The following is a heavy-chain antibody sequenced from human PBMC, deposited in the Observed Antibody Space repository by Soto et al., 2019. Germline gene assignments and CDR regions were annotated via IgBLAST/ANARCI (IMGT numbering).Heavy chain of an antibody. J-gene: IGHJ5*02. D-gene: IGHD3-3*02. V-gene: IGHV4-39*01. CDR1: GDSIISSDFY. CDR3: ARHSLALRKNNWFDP. CDR2: IFYLGSS. Sequence: KPSETLSVTCTVSGDSIISSDFYWGWVRQPPGKGLEWIGSIFYLGSSYYNPSLKSRVTMSVDTSKNQFSLRLRSVTAADTALYFCARHSLALRKNNWFDPWGQGIMVTVSS.